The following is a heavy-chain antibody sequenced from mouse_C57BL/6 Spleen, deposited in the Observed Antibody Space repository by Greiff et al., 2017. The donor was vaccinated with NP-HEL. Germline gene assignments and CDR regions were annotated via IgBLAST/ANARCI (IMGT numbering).Heavy chain of an antibody. CDR1: GYTFTEYT. CDR2: FYPGSGSI. Sequence: VKLQESGAELVKPGASVKLSCKASGYTFTEYTIHWVKQRSGQGLEWIGWFYPGSGSIKYNEKFKDKATLTADKSSSTVYIELSRLTSEDSAVYFCARHDEGLRPHYYAMDYWGQGTSVTVSS. V-gene: IGHV1-62-2*01. D-gene: IGHD2-4*01. CDR3: ARHDEGLRPHYYAMDY. J-gene: IGHJ4*01.